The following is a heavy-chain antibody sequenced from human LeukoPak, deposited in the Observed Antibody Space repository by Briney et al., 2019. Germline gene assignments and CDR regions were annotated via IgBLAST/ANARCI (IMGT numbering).Heavy chain of an antibody. V-gene: IGHV4-34*01. D-gene: IGHD5-12*01. CDR3: ARGGWLRSFDY. CDR2: INHSGST. Sequence: SETLSLTCAVYGGSFSGYYWSWIRQPPGKGLEWIGEINHSGSTNYNPSLKSRVTISVDTSKNRFSLKLSSVTAADTAVYYCARGGWLRSFDYWGQGTLVTVSS. CDR1: GGSFSGYY. J-gene: IGHJ4*02.